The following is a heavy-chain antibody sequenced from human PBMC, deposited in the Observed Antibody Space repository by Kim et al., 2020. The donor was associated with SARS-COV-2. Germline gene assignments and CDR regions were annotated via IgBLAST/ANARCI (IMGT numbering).Heavy chain of an antibody. V-gene: IGHV1-46*04. CDR3: ARVNSGTYYDY. D-gene: IGHD1-26*01. J-gene: IGHJ4*02. Sequence: TYEGTLHGRVTMTRDRSTGTVYMELSSLRSGDTAVYFCARVNSGTYYDYWGQGTLVTVSS.